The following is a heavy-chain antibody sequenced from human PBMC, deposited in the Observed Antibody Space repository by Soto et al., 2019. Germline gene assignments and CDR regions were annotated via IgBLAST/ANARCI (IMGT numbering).Heavy chain of an antibody. J-gene: IGHJ4*02. CDR2: ISGSGGST. D-gene: IGHD3-16*02. V-gene: IGHV3-23*01. CDR1: GFTFSSYA. Sequence: GGSLRLSCAASGFTFSSYAMSWVRQAPGKGLEWVSAISGSGGSTYYADSVKGRFTISRDNSKNTLYLQMHSLRAEDTAVYYCAKDLYYDYIWGSYHPLDYWGQGTLVTVSS. CDR3: AKDLYYDYIWGSYHPLDY.